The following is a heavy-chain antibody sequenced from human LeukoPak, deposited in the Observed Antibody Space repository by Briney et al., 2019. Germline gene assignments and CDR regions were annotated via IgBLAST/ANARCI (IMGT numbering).Heavy chain of an antibody. CDR3: AKDKIWGEDYFDY. Sequence: PGGSLRLSCAASGITFSNYGKHWVRQAPGKGLEWVAFIRYDATIKYYADSVKGRFTMSRDNSKNTLFLQMDSLRVEDTAVYYCAKDKIWGEDYFDYWGQGTLVTVSS. J-gene: IGHJ4*02. V-gene: IGHV3-30*02. CDR2: IRYDATIK. CDR1: GITFSNYG. D-gene: IGHD3-16*01.